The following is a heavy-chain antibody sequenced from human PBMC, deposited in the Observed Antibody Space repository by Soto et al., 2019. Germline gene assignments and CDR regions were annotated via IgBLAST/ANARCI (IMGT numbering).Heavy chain of an antibody. D-gene: IGHD3-3*01. CDR2: IYYSGST. J-gene: IGHJ5*02. CDR1: GGSISSYY. V-gene: IGHV4-59*08. Sequence: SETLSLTCTVSGGSISSYYWSWIRQPPGKGLEWIGYIYYSGSTNYNPSLKSRVTISVDTSKNQFSLKLSSVTAADTAVYYCARHGDDFLSGYYYPHNNWFAPWGQGTLVTVDS. CDR3: ARHGDDFLSGYYYPHNNWFAP.